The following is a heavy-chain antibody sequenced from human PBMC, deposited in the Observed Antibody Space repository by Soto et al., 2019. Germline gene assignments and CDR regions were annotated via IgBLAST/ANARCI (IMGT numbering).Heavy chain of an antibody. Sequence: ASVKVSCKASGGTFSSYAISWVRQAPGQGLEWMGGIIPIFGTANYAQKFQGRVTITADESTSTAYMELSSLRSEDTAVYYCARDRYYYDSSGSTSRGVFDYWGQGTLVTVSS. CDR2: IIPIFGTA. D-gene: IGHD3-22*01. CDR3: ARDRYYYDSSGSTSRGVFDY. CDR1: GGTFSSYA. V-gene: IGHV1-69*13. J-gene: IGHJ4*02.